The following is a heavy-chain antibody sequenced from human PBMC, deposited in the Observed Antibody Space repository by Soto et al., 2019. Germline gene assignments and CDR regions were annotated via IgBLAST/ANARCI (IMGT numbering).Heavy chain of an antibody. CDR3: TGWYDYYFDY. D-gene: IGHD6-19*01. J-gene: IGHJ4*02. CDR2: IRSKANSYAT. V-gene: IGHV3-73*01. CDR1: GFSISGSA. Sequence: EVQLVESGGGLVQPGGSLKLSCAASGFSISGSAIHWVRQASGKGLEWVGRIRSKANSYATAYAASVRGRFTISRDDSKNKAYMQMNSLKTEDTAVYYCTGWYDYYFDYWGQGTLVTVSS.